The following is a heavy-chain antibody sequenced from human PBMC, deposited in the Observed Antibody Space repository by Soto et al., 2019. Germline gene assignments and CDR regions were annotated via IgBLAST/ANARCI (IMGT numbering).Heavy chain of an antibody. CDR1: GLTFCSYG. J-gene: IGHJ6*03. V-gene: IGHV3-30*18. CDR2: ISYDGSNK. D-gene: IGHD2-2*01. CDR3: AKDLVPAAYYYYVDV. Sequence: GGSLRLSCSASGLTFCSYGVHWVRQTPGKGLEWVAVISYDGSNKYYADSVKGRFTISRDNSKNTLYLQMNSLRAEDTAVYYCAKDLVPAAYYYYVDVWGKGTTVTVSS.